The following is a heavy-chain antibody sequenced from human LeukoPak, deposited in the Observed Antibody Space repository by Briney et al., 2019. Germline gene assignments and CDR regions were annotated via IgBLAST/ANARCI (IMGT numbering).Heavy chain of an antibody. Sequence: PSETLSLTCTVSGGSISSGGYYWSWIRQPPGKGLEWIGYIYHSGSTYYNPSLKSRVTISVDRSKNQFSLKLSSVTAADTAVYYCARLFNHLTGEFDYWGQGTLVTVSS. V-gene: IGHV4-30-2*01. CDR2: IYHSGST. CDR1: GGSISSGGYY. D-gene: IGHD7-27*01. J-gene: IGHJ4*02. CDR3: ARLFNHLTGEFDY.